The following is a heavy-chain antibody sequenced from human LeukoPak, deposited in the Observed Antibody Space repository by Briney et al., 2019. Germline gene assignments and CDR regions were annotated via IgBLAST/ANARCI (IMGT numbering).Heavy chain of an antibody. CDR1: GYTFTGYY. Sequence: ASVKVSCKASGYTFTGYYMHWVRQAPGQGLEWMGWINPNSGGTNYAQKFQGWVTMTRDTSISTAYMELSRLRSDDTAVYYCARDLIYYGSGSYSDYGMDVWGQGTTVTVSS. D-gene: IGHD3-10*01. CDR3: ARDLIYYGSGSYSDYGMDV. V-gene: IGHV1-2*04. J-gene: IGHJ6*02. CDR2: INPNSGGT.